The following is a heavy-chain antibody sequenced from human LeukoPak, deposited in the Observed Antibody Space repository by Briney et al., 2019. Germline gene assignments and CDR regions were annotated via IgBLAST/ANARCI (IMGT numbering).Heavy chain of an antibody. CDR3: ARDYSYYDIDY. Sequence: GGSLRLSCAASGFTFDDYAMHWVRQAPGKGLEWVSGISWNSGSIGYADSVKGRFTISRDNSKNTLYLQMNSLRAEDTAVYYCARDYSYYDIDYWGQGTLVTVSS. CDR1: GFTFDDYA. CDR2: ISWNSGSI. V-gene: IGHV3-9*01. D-gene: IGHD3-22*01. J-gene: IGHJ4*02.